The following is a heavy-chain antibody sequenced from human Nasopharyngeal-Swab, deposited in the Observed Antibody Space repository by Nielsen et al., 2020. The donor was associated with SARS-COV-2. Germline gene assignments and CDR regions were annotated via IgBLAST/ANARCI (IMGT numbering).Heavy chain of an antibody. V-gene: IGHV1-24*01. CDR3: ATDRRQYYYDSSGYYYWRGFGP. CDR2: FDPEDGET. J-gene: IGHJ5*02. Sequence: ASVKVSCKVSGYTLTELSMHWVRQAPGKGLEWMGGFDPEDGETIYAQKFQGRVTMTEDTSTDTAYMELSSLRSEDTAVYYCATDRRQYYYDSSGYYYWRGFGPWGQGTLVTVSS. D-gene: IGHD3-22*01. CDR1: GYTLTELS.